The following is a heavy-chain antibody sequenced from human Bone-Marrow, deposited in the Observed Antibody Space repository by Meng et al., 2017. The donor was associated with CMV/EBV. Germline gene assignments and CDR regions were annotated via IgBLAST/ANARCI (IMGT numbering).Heavy chain of an antibody. Sequence: LRIKESCPSQLTPLHTNPLACTFSRYAMRPGGVGVGWMRQPPGKALECLALIYCDDEKRYSPSLKSRLTITKDTSKHQVVLTMTNMDPLDTATYYGAHSGPWRYSYVWGQGTLVTVSS. D-gene: IGHD5-18*01. J-gene: IGHJ4*02. CDR3: AHSGPWRYSYV. CDR1: RYAMRPGGVG. CDR2: IYCDDEK. V-gene: IGHV2-5*02.